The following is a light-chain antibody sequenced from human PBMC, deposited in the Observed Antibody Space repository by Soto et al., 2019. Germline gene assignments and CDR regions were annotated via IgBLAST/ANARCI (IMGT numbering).Light chain of an antibody. CDR1: QTISSW. CDR2: KAS. Sequence: DIQMTQSPSTLYGSVGDRVTITCRASQTISSWLASYQQKPGKAPKLLIYKASTLQSGVPSRFSGSGSGTEFTLTISRLQPDDFATYYCQHYNSYSEAFGQGTKVEL. CDR3: QHYNSYSEA. J-gene: IGKJ1*01. V-gene: IGKV1-5*03.